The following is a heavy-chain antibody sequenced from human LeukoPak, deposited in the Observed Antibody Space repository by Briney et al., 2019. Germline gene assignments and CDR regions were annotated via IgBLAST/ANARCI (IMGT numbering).Heavy chain of an antibody. Sequence: ASVKVSCKASGYTFTSYGISWVRQAPGQGLEWMGWISAYNGNTNYAQKLQGRVTMTTDTSTSTAYMELRSLRSGDTAGYYCARVPHYYGSGSSGFDYWGQGTLVTVSS. CDR3: ARVPHYYGSGSSGFDY. CDR2: ISAYNGNT. V-gene: IGHV1-18*01. D-gene: IGHD3-10*01. CDR1: GYTFTSYG. J-gene: IGHJ4*02.